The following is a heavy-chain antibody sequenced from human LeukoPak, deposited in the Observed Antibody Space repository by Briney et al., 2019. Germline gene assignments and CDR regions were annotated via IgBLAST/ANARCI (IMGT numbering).Heavy chain of an antibody. CDR3: ARAYSSGWYFLFDY. J-gene: IGHJ4*02. CDR2: ISSSGSTI. D-gene: IGHD6-19*01. CDR1: GFTFSSYE. Sequence: QSGGSLRLSCAASGFTFSSYEMNWVRQAPGKGLEWVSYISSSGSTIYYADSVKGRFTISRDNAKNSLYLQMNSLRAEDTAVYYCARAYSSGWYFLFDYWGQGTLVTVSS. V-gene: IGHV3-48*03.